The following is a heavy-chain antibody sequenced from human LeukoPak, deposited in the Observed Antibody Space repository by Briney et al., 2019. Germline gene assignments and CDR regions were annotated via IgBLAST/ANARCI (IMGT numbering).Heavy chain of an antibody. J-gene: IGHJ4*02. D-gene: IGHD2-15*01. CDR3: ARDLLGANFDY. CDR1: GYAFTGYY. V-gene: IGHV1-2*02. Sequence: VASVKVSCKASGYAFTGYYMHWVRQAPGQGLEWMGWINPNSGGTNYAQKFQGRVTMTRDTSISTAYMELSRLRSDDTAVYYCARDLLGANFDYWGQGTLVTVSS. CDR2: INPNSGGT.